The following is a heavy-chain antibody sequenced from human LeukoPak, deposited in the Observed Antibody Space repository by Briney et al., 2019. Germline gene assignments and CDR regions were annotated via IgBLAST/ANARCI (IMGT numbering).Heavy chain of an antibody. CDR2: IGASGGTT. CDR3: ARLIVVVTPRGFFDY. J-gene: IGHJ4*02. V-gene: IGHV3-23*01. D-gene: IGHD3-22*01. CDR1: GFTFSNNA. Sequence: GGSLRLSCAASGFTFSNNAMSWVRQAPGKGLEWVSAIGASGGTTYYTDSVKGRFTISRDTSKNTLYLQMTSLRAEDTAVYYCARLIVVVTPRGFFDYWGQGTLVTVSS.